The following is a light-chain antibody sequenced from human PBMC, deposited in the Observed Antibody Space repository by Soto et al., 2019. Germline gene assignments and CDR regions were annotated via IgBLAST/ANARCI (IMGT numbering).Light chain of an antibody. CDR1: QRVGRN. CDR2: DAS. CDR3: QQYYQWPSYT. V-gene: IGKV3-15*01. Sequence: EILMTQSPLTLSASPGERAIFSCRARQRVGRNISWYQQKPGQSPRLLVYDASTRDTAIPARFSGSASGTDFILTLHHLQPEDFAVYYCQQYYQWPSYTFGQGTKVDIK. J-gene: IGKJ2*01.